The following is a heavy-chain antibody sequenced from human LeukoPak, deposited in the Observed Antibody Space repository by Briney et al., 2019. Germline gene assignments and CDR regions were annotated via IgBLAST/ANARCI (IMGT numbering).Heavy chain of an antibody. J-gene: IGHJ4*02. CDR1: GGSLSGYY. Sequence: SETLSLTCAVYGGSLSGYYWSWIRQPPGKGPEWIGEIHHTGSTNYNPSLKSRVSISLDTSRNQFSLRLSSVTAADTSVYYCARGNQWLQFAFDYWGQGTLVTVSS. V-gene: IGHV4-34*01. CDR2: IHHTGST. D-gene: IGHD5-24*01. CDR3: ARGNQWLQFAFDY.